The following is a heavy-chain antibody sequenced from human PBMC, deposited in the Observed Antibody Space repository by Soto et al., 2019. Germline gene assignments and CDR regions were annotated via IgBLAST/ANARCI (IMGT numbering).Heavy chain of an antibody. J-gene: IGHJ4*02. V-gene: IGHV4-39*01. CDR2: IYYSGST. Sequence: LPETLSLTCTVSGGSISSSSYYWGWIRQPPGKGLEWIGSIYYSGSTYYNPSLKSRVTISVDTSKNQFSLKVSSVTAADTAVYYCARQCPDYYDSSGYYYFYYFDYWGQGTLVTVSS. D-gene: IGHD3-22*01. CDR3: ARQCPDYYDSSGYYYFYYFDY. CDR1: GGSISSSSYY.